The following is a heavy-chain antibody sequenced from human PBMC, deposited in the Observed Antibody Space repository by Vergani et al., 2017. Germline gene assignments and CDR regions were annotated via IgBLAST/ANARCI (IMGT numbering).Heavy chain of an antibody. CDR2: ISWNSGSI. J-gene: IGHJ2*01. V-gene: IGHV3-9*01. Sequence: EVQLVESGGGLVQPGRSLRLSCAASGFTFDDYAMHWVRQAPGKGLEWVSGISWNSGSIGYADSVKGRFTISRDNAKNSLYLQMNSLRAEDTALYYCAKVHYDFWIGYPNLSPFYRWGRGTLVTVSS. CDR1: GFTFDDYA. D-gene: IGHD3-3*01. CDR3: AKVHYDFWIGYPNLSPFYR.